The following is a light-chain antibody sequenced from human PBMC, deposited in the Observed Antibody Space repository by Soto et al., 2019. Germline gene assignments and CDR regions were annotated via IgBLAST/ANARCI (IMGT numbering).Light chain of an antibody. J-gene: IGKJ1*01. V-gene: IGKV1-17*01. CDR3: LQHKTYPWT. Sequence: DIQMTQSPSSLSASVGDRVTITCRASQVIGNDLGWFQQKPGQAPKRLIYAASFLQSGVPSRFSGSGSGTVFTLTISSLQPDDFATYYCLQHKTYPWTFGQGTKVEIK. CDR2: AAS. CDR1: QVIGND.